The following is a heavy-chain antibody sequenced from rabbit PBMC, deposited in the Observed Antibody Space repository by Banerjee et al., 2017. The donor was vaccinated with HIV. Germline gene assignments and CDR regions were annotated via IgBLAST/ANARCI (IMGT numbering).Heavy chain of an antibody. V-gene: IGHV1S47*01. D-gene: IGHD4-1*01. CDR2: IDPIFAGT. J-gene: IGHJ4*01. Sequence: QEQLVESGGDLVKPGASLTLTCTASGFDFSSYGVSWVRQAPGKGLEWIGYIDPIFAGTYYASWVNGRFTISRHNAQNTVSLQVNSLTAADTATYFCARDLAGVIGWNFNLWGPGTLVTV. CDR1: GFDFSSYG. CDR3: ARDLAGVIGWNFNL.